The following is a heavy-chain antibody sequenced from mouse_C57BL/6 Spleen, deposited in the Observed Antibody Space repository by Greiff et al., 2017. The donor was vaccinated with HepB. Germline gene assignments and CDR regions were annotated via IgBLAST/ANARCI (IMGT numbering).Heavy chain of an antibody. CDR2: ISGGGGNT. CDR1: GFTFSSYT. V-gene: IGHV5-9*01. J-gene: IGHJ2*01. CDR3: ARQGHFDY. Sequence: DVQLVESGGGLVKPGGSLKLSCAASGFTFSSYTMSWVRQTPEKRLEWVATISGGGGNTYYPDSVKGRFTISRDNAKNTLYLQMSSLRSEDTALYYCARQGHFDYWGQGTTLTVSS.